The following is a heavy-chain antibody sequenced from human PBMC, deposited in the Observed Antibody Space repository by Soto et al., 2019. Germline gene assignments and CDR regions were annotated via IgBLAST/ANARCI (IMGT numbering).Heavy chain of an antibody. Sequence: GASVKVSCKASGYTFTSYGISWVRQAPGQGLEWMGWISAYNGNTNYAQKLQGRVTMTTDTSTSTAYMELGSLRSDDTAVYYCARDGLHDYGKAYYYYGMDVWGQGTTVTVSS. V-gene: IGHV1-18*01. D-gene: IGHD4-17*01. J-gene: IGHJ6*02. CDR1: GYTFTSYG. CDR2: ISAYNGNT. CDR3: ARDGLHDYGKAYYYYGMDV.